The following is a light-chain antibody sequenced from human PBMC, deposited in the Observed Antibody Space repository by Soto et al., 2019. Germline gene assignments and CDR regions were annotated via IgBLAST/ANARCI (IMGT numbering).Light chain of an antibody. J-gene: IGLJ3*02. V-gene: IGLV4-60*02. CDR2: LEGSGSY. CDR3: ETWDSNIHWV. Sequence: QLVLTQSSSASASLGSSVKLTCTLSSGHSSYIIAWHQQQPGKAPRYLMKLEGSGSYNKGSGVPDRFSGSSSGADRYLTISNLQFKDEADYYCETWDSNIHWVFGGGTKLTVL. CDR1: SGHSSYI.